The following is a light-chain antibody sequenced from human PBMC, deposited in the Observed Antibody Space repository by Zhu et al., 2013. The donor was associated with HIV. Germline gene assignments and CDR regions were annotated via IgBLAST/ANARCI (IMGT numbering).Light chain of an antibody. CDR1: QSVASN. CDR2: GAS. Sequence: EIVLTQSPVTLSVSPGERVILSCRASQSVASNLAWYQQRPGQAPRLLIYGASTRATGVPARFSGSGSGTEFTLTVSSLQSEDFVVYFCQQYNNWPPITFGQGTRLEIK. J-gene: IGKJ5*01. V-gene: IGKV3-15*01. CDR3: QQYNNWPPIT.